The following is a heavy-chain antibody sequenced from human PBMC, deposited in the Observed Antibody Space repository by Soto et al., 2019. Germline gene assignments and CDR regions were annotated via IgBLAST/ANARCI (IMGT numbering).Heavy chain of an antibody. V-gene: IGHV1-2*04. CDR1: GYTFTGYY. Sequence: GASVKVSCKASGYTFTGYYMHWVRQAPGQGLEWMGWINPNSGGTNYAQKFQGWVTMTRDTSISTAYMELSRLRSDDTAVYYCARESSVGAVAGTRWFDPWGQGTLVTVSS. J-gene: IGHJ5*02. D-gene: IGHD6-19*01. CDR3: ARESSVGAVAGTRWFDP. CDR2: INPNSGGT.